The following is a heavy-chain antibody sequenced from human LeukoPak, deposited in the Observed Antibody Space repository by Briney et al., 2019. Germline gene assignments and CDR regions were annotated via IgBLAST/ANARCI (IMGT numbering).Heavy chain of an antibody. J-gene: IGHJ5*02. CDR3: AREGGWTTVTDTNWFDP. CDR2: IYTSGST. Sequence: SETLSLTCTVSGGSISSYYWSWIRQPAGKGLEWIGRIYTSGSTDYNPSLKSRVTISVDTSKNQFSLKLSSVTAADTAVYYCAREGGWTTVTDTNWFDPWGQGTLVTVSS. V-gene: IGHV4-4*07. CDR1: GGSISSYY. D-gene: IGHD4-17*01.